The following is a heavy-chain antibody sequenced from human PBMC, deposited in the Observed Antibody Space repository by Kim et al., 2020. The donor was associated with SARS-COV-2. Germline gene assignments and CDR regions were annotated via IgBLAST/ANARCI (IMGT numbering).Heavy chain of an antibody. V-gene: IGHV3-15*01. CDR3: TTDRLLGVVIPY. D-gene: IGHD3-3*01. CDR1: GFTFSNAW. J-gene: IGHJ4*02. Sequence: GGSLRLSCAASGFTFSNAWMSWVRQAPGKGLEWVGRIKSKTDGGTTDYAAPVKGRFTISRDDSKNTLYLQMNSLKTEDTAVYYCTTDRLLGVVIPYWGQGTLVTVSS. CDR2: IKSKTDGGTT.